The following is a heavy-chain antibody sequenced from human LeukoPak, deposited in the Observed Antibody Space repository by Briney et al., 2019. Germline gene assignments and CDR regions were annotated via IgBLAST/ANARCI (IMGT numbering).Heavy chain of an antibody. CDR1: GFIFSSYG. CDR3: ARDRGDQYYLDC. D-gene: IGHD2-21*01. J-gene: IGHJ4*02. CDR2: IWYDGSSK. Sequence: GGSLRLSCAASGFIFSSYGMHWVRQAPGKGLEWVAFIWYDGSSKYYADSVKGRFTISRDNSKNTLYLEMNSLRAEDSGVYYCARDRGDQYYLDCWGQGTLVTVSS. V-gene: IGHV3-33*01.